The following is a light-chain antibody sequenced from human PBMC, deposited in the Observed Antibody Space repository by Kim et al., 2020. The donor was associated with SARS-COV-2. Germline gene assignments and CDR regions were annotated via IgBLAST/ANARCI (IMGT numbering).Light chain of an antibody. CDR2: FAS. CDR1: QSIGSQ. V-gene: IGKV1-39*01. Sequence: AAVGDRVTITCRASQSIGSQLNWYQQKAGNAPKILIYFASTLQSGVPSRFSGSASGTDFTLTISSLQPEDFATYYCQQSVTLPYSFGQGTKLEIK. CDR3: QQSVTLPYS. J-gene: IGKJ2*03.